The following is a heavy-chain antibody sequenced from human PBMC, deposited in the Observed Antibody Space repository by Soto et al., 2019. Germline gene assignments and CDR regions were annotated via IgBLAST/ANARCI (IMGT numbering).Heavy chain of an antibody. D-gene: IGHD3-16*01. CDR2: ISYDGSKK. V-gene: IGHV3-30-3*01. CDR1: GFTFSNYA. CDR3: ARAGEYREFDY. J-gene: IGHJ4*02. Sequence: GGSLRLSCAASGFTFSNYAIHWVRQAPGKGLEWVAVISYDGSKKYYADSVKGRFTISRDNSKSTLYLQMNSLRVEDTAVYYCARAGEYREFDYWGQGTLVTVSS.